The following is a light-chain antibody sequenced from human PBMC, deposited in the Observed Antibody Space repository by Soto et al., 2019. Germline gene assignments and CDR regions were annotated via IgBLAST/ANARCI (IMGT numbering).Light chain of an antibody. V-gene: IGLV3-21*04. CDR3: HVWDSDSDHPV. Sequence: SYELTQPPSVSVAPGKPAKITCGGNNIGSKSVHWYQQKSGQAPVLVIYYEIDRPSRIPERFSGSNFGNTATLTISRVEAGDEADYYCHVWDSDSDHPVFGGGTKLTVL. CDR1: NIGSKS. J-gene: IGLJ2*01. CDR2: YEI.